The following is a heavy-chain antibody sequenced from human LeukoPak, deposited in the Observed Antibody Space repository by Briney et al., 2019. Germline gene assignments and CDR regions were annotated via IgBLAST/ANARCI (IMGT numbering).Heavy chain of an antibody. CDR3: AAKDGYNRNRYYFDY. V-gene: IGHV1-69-2*01. CDR1: GYTFTDYY. CDR2: VDPEDGET. J-gene: IGHJ4*02. Sequence: GATVKISCKVSGYTFTDYYMHWVQQAPGKGLELMGLVDPEDGETIYAEKFQGRVTITADTSTDTAYMELSSLRSEDTAVYYCAAKDGYNRNRYYFDYWGQGTLVTVSS. D-gene: IGHD5-24*01.